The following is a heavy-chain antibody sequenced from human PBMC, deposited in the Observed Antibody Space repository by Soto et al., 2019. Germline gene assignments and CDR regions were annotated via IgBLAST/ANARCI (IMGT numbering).Heavy chain of an antibody. CDR1: GSSFRDYY. Sequence: GGSLRLSCAASGSSFRDYYMSWIRQSPGKGLEWLSYITSSSSYTHYADSVKGRFTISRDNAKNSLYLQMNSLRAEDTAVYYCARSAEYDSSGYYYLNWFDPWGQGTLVTVSS. CDR3: ARSAEYDSSGYYYLNWFDP. CDR2: ITSSSSYT. D-gene: IGHD3-22*01. V-gene: IGHV3-11*03. J-gene: IGHJ5*02.